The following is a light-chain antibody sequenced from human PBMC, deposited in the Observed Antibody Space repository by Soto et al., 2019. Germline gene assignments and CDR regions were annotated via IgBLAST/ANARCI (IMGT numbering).Light chain of an antibody. CDR3: AAWDASLYGPYV. V-gene: IGLV1-44*01. CDR2: SDN. CDR1: SSNVGSNT. J-gene: IGLJ1*01. Sequence: QSALTQPPSASGTPGQRVTISCSGSSSNVGSNTVNWYQQLPGTAPKLLIYSDNQRPSGVPDRFSGSKSGTSASLAISGLQSEDEADYYCAAWDASLYGPYVFGTGTKVTVL.